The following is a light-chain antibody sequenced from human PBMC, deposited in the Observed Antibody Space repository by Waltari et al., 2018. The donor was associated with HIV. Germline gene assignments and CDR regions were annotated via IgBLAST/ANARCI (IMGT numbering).Light chain of an antibody. V-gene: IGKV3-20*01. CDR2: GAS. J-gene: IGKJ2*01. CDR1: QSVSSTS. CDR3: QQYGSSPPRFT. Sequence: PGERVTLSCRASQSVSSTSLAWYQQKPGQAPRLLIYGASTRPAGTPDRFSGSGSGTDFTLTISDLDPEDSAVYYCQQYGSSPPRFTFGQGTKVEI.